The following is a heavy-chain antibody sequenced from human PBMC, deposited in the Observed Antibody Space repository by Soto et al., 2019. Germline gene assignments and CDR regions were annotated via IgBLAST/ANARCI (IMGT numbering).Heavy chain of an antibody. V-gene: IGHV3-30-3*01. Sequence: QVQLVESGGGVVQPGRSLRLSCAASGFTFSSYAMHWVRQAPGKGLEWVAVISYDGSNKYYADSVKGRFTISRDNSKNTLYLERNSLRAAETVVYYCARDQGEDMITFGGVIGAFDIWGQGTMVTVSS. J-gene: IGHJ3*02. D-gene: IGHD3-16*01. CDR3: ARDQGEDMITFGGVIGAFDI. CDR1: GFTFSSYA. CDR2: ISYDGSNK.